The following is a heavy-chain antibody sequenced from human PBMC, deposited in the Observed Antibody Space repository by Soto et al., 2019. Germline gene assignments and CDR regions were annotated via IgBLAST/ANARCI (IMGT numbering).Heavy chain of an antibody. CDR3: AKSVYNWNDGFFDY. D-gene: IGHD1-1*01. CDR1: GFKFSTSW. CDR2: TNPDGSKK. Sequence: GGSLRLSCTASGFKFSTSWMNWVRQAPGKGLEWVASTNPDGSKKYHVDSVEGRFTISRDNAKNSLFLQMDSLRVEDTAVYYCAKSVYNWNDGFFDYWGQGTLVTVSS. J-gene: IGHJ4*02. V-gene: IGHV3-7*01.